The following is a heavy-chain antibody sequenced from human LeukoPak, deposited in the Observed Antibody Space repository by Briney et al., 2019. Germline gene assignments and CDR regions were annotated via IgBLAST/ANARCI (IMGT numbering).Heavy chain of an antibody. CDR3: AKSGHSSSWSSYDY. V-gene: IGHV3-23*01. CDR2: ISGSGGST. D-gene: IGHD6-13*01. J-gene: IGHJ4*02. CDR1: GFTFSSYS. Sequence: GGSLRLSCAASGFTFSSYSMNWVRQAPGKGLEWVSAISGSGGSTYYADSVKGRFTISRDNSKNSLYLQMNSLRAEDTALYYCAKSGHSSSWSSYDYWGQGTLVTVSS.